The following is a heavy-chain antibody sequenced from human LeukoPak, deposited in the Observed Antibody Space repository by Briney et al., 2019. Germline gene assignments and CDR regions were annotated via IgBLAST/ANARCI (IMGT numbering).Heavy chain of an antibody. CDR1: GYSFSGFY. V-gene: IGHV1-2*02. CDR2: INPNSGGT. J-gene: IGHJ4*02. CDR3: ARGHRGYDTY. Sequence: ASVKVSCKASGYSFSGFYMHWVRQAPGQGLAWMGWINPNSGGTNYAQKFQGRVNMTRDTYISTAYRELSRLRSDDTAVYYCARGHRGYDTYWGQGTLVSVSS. D-gene: IGHD5-12*01.